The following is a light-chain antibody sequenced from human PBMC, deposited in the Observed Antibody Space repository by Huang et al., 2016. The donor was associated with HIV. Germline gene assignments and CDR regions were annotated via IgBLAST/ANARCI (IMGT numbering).Light chain of an antibody. CDR3: HQLKSYTLT. CDR2: AAS. CDR1: LGITNY. V-gene: IGKV1-9*01. Sequence: IQLTQSPSSLSASVGDRVTITCRASLGITNYLAWYQQKPGKAPKLLIYAASTLQSGDPSRFSGSGAGADITLTSSSLQPEDFATYYCHQLKSYTLTCGGGTKGEIK. J-gene: IGKJ4*01.